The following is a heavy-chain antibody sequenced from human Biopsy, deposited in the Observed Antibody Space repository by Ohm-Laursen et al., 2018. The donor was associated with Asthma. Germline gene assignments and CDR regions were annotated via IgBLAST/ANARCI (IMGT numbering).Heavy chain of an antibody. J-gene: IGHJ6*02. D-gene: IGHD5-12*01. CDR3: ARGYSGSDRIVYYYSGLEV. CDR2: LIPVLGTP. V-gene: IGHV1-69*01. CDR1: GDSFNNYA. Sequence: SSVKVSCKSSGDSFNNYAISWVRQAPGQGLEWMGGLIPVLGTPDHAQMFEGRVTITADESTSTAYMELSSLSSEDTAVYYCARGYSGSDRIVYYYSGLEVWGQGTTVTVSS.